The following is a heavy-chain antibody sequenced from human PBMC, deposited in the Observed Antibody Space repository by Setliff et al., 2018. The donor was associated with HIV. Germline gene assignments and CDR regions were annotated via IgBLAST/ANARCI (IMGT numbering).Heavy chain of an antibody. D-gene: IGHD4-17*01. CDR3: ARSPYGDYGLDY. V-gene: IGHV3-7*02. Sequence: PGGSLRLSCAASGFTFSTYWMSWVRQAPGKGLEWVANIKQDGSEKNYMDSVKGRFTISRDNAKNSLYLQMNTLRAEDTAVYFCARSPYGDYGLDYWGQGTLVTVSS. CDR2: IKQDGSEK. CDR1: GFTFSTYW. J-gene: IGHJ4*02.